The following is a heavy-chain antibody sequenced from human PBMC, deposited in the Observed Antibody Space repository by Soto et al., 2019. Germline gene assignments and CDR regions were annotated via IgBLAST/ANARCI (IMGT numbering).Heavy chain of an antibody. CDR3: ARDSPPVDY. J-gene: IGHJ4*02. V-gene: IGHV1-18*04. CDR1: GYSFTNSW. Sequence: PGESLKISCKASGYSFTNSWISWVRQAPGQGLEWMGWISAYNGNTNYAQKLQGRVTMTTDTSTSTAYMELRSLRSDDTAVYYCARDSPPVDYWGQGTLVTVSS. CDR2: ISAYNGNT.